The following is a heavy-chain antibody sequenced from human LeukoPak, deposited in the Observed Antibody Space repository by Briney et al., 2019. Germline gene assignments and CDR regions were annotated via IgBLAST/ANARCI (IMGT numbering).Heavy chain of an antibody. D-gene: IGHD6-19*01. V-gene: IGHV4-34*01. CDR2: INHSGST. J-gene: IGHJ4*02. Sequence: PSETPSLTCAVYGGSFSGYYWSWIRQPPGKGLEWIGEINHSGSTNYNPSLKSRVTISVDTSKNQFSLKLSSVTAADTAVYYCAKRGWYDVDYWGQGTLVTVSS. CDR1: GGSFSGYY. CDR3: AKRGWYDVDY.